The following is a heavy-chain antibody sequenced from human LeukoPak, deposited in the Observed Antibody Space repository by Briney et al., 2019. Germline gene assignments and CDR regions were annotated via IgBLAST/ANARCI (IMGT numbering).Heavy chain of an antibody. D-gene: IGHD1-7*01. J-gene: IGHJ4*02. V-gene: IGHV3-23*01. CDR1: GFTFSTYA. CDR2: ISGSGGGT. CDR3: AKDSYKWNYGQFDS. Sequence: GGSLRLSCEASGFTFSTYAMSWARQAPGKGLEWVSTISGSGGGTYYADSVKGRFTISRDNSKSTLYLQMDSLRAEDTAVYYCAKDSYKWNYGQFDSWGQGTLVTVSS.